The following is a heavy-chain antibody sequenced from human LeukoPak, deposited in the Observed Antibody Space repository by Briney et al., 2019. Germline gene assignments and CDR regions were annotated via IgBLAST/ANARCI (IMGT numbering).Heavy chain of an antibody. Sequence: SVKVSCKASGGTFSSYAISWVRQAPGQGLEWMGGIIPIFGTANYAQKFQGRVTITADESTSTAYMELSSLRSEDTAVYYCARDQFPARALDPWGQGTLVTVSS. CDR2: IIPIFGTA. CDR1: GGTFSSYA. V-gene: IGHV1-69*13. J-gene: IGHJ5*02. CDR3: ARDQFPARALDP.